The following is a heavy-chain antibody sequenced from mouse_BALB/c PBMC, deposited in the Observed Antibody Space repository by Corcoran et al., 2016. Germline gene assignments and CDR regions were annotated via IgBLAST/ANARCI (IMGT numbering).Heavy chain of an antibody. CDR2: INTYTGEP. CDR3: SRKPYAMDY. J-gene: IGHJ4*01. D-gene: IGHD6-1*01. V-gene: IGHV9-3-1*01. CDR1: GYTFTKYG. Sequence: QIQLVQSAPELKKPGETVKNSCKASGYTFTKYGMNWLKQAPGKGLKWMGWINTYTGEPTYADDFKGRFAFSLETSASTAYLQINNLKNEDTATYICSRKPYAMDYWGQGTSVTVSS.